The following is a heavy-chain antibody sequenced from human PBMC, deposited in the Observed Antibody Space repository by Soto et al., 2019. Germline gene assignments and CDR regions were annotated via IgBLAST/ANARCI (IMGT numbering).Heavy chain of an antibody. CDR2: ISGCGGST. CDR3: AKVRAVAGTNGYFDY. D-gene: IGHD6-19*01. V-gene: IGHV3-23*01. Sequence: DVQLLESGGGLVQPGGSLRLSCAASGFTFSSYAMSWVRQAPGKGLEWVSAISGCGGSTYYADSVKGRFTISRDNSKNTLYLQMNSLRAEDTAVYYCAKVRAVAGTNGYFDYWGQGTLVTVSS. CDR1: GFTFSSYA. J-gene: IGHJ4*02.